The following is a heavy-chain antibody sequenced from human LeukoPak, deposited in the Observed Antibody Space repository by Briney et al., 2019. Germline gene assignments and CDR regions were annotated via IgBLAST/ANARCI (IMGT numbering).Heavy chain of an antibody. Sequence: GGSPRLSCAASEFTFSSYGMHWVRQAPGKGLEWVAVISYDGNNKYYADSVKGRFTISRDNSKNTLYLQMNSLRAEDTAVYYCAKDLVRGVIVDAFDIWGQGTMVTVSS. CDR3: AKDLVRGVIVDAFDI. V-gene: IGHV3-30*18. CDR2: ISYDGNNK. CDR1: EFTFSSYG. D-gene: IGHD3-10*01. J-gene: IGHJ3*02.